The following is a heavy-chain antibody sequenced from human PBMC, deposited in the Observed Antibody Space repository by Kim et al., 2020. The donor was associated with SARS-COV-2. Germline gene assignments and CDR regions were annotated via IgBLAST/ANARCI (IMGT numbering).Heavy chain of an antibody. J-gene: IGHJ6*02. V-gene: IGHV3-21*01. D-gene: IGHD4-17*01. CDR2: ISSSSSYI. CDR3: GGTTVVHKRMDV. CDR1: GFTFSSYS. Sequence: GGSLRLSCAASGFTFSSYSMNWVRQAPGKGLEWVSSISSSSSYIYYADSVKGRFTISRDNAKNSLYLQMNSLRAEDTAVYYCGGTTVVHKRMDVWGQGTTVTVSS.